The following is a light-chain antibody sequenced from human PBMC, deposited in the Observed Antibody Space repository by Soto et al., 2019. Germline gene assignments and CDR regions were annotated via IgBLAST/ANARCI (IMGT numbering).Light chain of an antibody. CDR2: EVN. CDR1: SSDVGDYKY. CDR3: SSYIGSSTLV. J-gene: IGLJ3*02. Sequence: QSALTQPASVSGSPGQSITISCTGTSSDVGDYKYVTWYQQHPGKAPKLKIFEVNNRPSEISNRFSGSKSGNTASLTISGLQAEDEADYYCSSYIGSSTLVFGGGTKLTVL. V-gene: IGLV2-14*01.